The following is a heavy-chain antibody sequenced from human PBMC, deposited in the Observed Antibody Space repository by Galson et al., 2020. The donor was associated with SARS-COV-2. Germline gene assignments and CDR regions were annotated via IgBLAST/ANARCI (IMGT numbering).Heavy chain of an antibody. CDR2: ISYDGSNK. CDR1: GFTFSSYG. J-gene: IGHJ4*02. CDR3: AKDGMSDYGDYGAFDY. Sequence: GGSLRLSCAASGFTFSSYGMHWVRQAPGKGLEWVAVISYDGSNKYYADSVKGRFTISRDNSKNTLYLQMNSLRAEDTAVYYCAKDGMSDYGDYGAFDYWGQGTLVTVSS. D-gene: IGHD4-17*01. V-gene: IGHV3-30*18.